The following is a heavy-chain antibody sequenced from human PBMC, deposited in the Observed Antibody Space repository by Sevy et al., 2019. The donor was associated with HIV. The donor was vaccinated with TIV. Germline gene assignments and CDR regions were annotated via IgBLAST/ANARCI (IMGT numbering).Heavy chain of an antibody. V-gene: IGHV3-30-3*01. J-gene: IGHJ4*02. CDR1: GFTFSSYA. CDR3: ARDLFYYDSSGRLGLDY. Sequence: GGSLRLSCAASGFTFSSYAMHWVRQAPGKGLEWVAVISYDGSNKYYADSVKGRFTISRDNSKNTLYLQMNSLRAEDTAVYYCARDLFYYDSSGRLGLDYCGQGTLVTVSS. CDR2: ISYDGSNK. D-gene: IGHD3-22*01.